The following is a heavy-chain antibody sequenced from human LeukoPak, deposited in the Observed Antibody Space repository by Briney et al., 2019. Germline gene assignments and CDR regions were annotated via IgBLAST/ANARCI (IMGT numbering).Heavy chain of an antibody. Sequence: GGSLRLSCAASGFTFSSYAMSWVRQAPGKGLEWVSAISGSGGSTYYADSVKGRFTISRDNSKNTLYLQMNSLRAEDTAVYYCAKFRLEYYYVSSGHSYFDYWGQGTLVTVSS. D-gene: IGHD3-22*01. CDR2: ISGSGGST. V-gene: IGHV3-23*01. CDR1: GFTFSSYA. J-gene: IGHJ4*02. CDR3: AKFRLEYYYVSSGHSYFDY.